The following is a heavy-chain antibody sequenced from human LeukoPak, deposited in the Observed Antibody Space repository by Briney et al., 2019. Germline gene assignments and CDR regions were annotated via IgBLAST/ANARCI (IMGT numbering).Heavy chain of an antibody. CDR3: ARSPYSSGWYAFDI. CDR2: IYYSGST. V-gene: IGHV4-61*01. CDR1: GGSVSSGSYY. Sequence: SETLSLTCTVSGGSVSSGSYYWSWIRQPPGKGLEWIGYIYYSGSTNYNPSLKSRVTISVDTSKNQFSLKLSSATAADTAVYYCARSPYSSGWYAFDIWGQGTMVTVSS. J-gene: IGHJ3*02. D-gene: IGHD6-19*01.